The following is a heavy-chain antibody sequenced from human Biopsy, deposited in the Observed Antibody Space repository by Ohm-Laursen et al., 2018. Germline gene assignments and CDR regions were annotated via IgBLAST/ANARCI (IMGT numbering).Heavy chain of an antibody. J-gene: IGHJ4*02. CDR3: ARVGVGAPSIDYFDS. V-gene: IGHV4-59*01. Sequence: GTLSLTCTVSGDSIGTFYWNWIRQSPGKGLEWIGYIYYTGSTNYNPSLRSRVTISLDTSVNQISLKLNSVTAADTAVYYCARVGVGAPSIDYFDSWGQGALVTVSS. D-gene: IGHD1-26*01. CDR2: IYYTGST. CDR1: GDSIGTFY.